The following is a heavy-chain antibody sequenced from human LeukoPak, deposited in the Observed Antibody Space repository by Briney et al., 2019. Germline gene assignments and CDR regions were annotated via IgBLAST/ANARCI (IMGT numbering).Heavy chain of an antibody. V-gene: IGHV4-4*07. D-gene: IGHD2-15*01. J-gene: IGHJ6*03. CDR1: GGSISSYY. Sequence: SETLSLTCTVSGGSISSYYWSWIRQPAGKGLEWIGRIYTSGSTNYNPSLKSRVTMSVDTSKNQFSLKLSSVTAADTAVYYCAGDSYTAVVAATHYYYYMDVWGKGTTVTVSS. CDR3: AGDSYTAVVAATHYYYYMDV. CDR2: IYTSGST.